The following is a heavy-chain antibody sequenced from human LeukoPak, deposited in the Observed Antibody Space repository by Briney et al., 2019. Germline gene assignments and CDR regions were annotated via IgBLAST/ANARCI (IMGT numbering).Heavy chain of an antibody. CDR1: GYTLTELS. Sequence: ASVKLSCKVSGYTLTELSIHWVRQAPGKGLEWMGGFDPENGEMIFAQNFQGRVTMTEDTSTDTAYMELSSLRLEDTAVYYCATDQGQFGDPSFDYWGQGTLVTVSS. D-gene: IGHD3-10*01. J-gene: IGHJ4*02. V-gene: IGHV1-24*01. CDR2: FDPENGEM. CDR3: ATDQGQFGDPSFDY.